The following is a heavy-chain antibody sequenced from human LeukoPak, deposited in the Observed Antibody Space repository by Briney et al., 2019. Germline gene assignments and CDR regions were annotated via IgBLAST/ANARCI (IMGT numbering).Heavy chain of an antibody. V-gene: IGHV4-34*01. Sequence: SETLSLTCAVYGGSFSGYYWSWIRQPPGKGLEWIGGINHSGSTNYNPSLKSRVTISVDTSKNQFSLKLSSVTAADTAVYYCARGRPVLLWFGEPSNWFDPWGQGTLVTVSS. CDR2: INHSGST. CDR1: GGSFSGYY. CDR3: ARGRPVLLWFGEPSNWFDP. J-gene: IGHJ5*02. D-gene: IGHD3-10*01.